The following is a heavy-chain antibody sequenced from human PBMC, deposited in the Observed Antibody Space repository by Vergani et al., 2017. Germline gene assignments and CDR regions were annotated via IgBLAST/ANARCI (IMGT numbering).Heavy chain of an antibody. Sequence: QLQLQESGPGLLKPSETLSLTCAVYGGSFSGYYWSWIRQPPGKGLEWIGEINHSGSTNYNPSLKSRVTISVDTSKNQFSLKLSSVTAADTAVYYCARGIRTVYNWNYVDGTRWFDPWGQGTLVTVSS. CDR2: INHSGST. CDR1: GGSFSGYY. CDR3: ARGIRTVYNWNYVDGTRWFDP. V-gene: IGHV4-34*01. J-gene: IGHJ5*02. D-gene: IGHD1-7*01.